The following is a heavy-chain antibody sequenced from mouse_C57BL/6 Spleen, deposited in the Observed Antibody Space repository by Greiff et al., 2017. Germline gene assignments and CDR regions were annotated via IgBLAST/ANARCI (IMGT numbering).Heavy chain of an antibody. J-gene: IGHJ2*01. CDR2: IYPGSGST. V-gene: IGHV1-55*01. CDR3: ARWDDGYYGDYFDY. D-gene: IGHD2-3*01. Sequence: QVQLKQPGAELVKPGASVKMSCKASGYTFTSYWITWVKQRPGQGLEWIGDIYPGSGSTNYNEKFKSKATLTVDTSSSTAYMQLSSLTSEDSAVYYCARWDDGYYGDYFDYWGQGTTLTVSS. CDR1: GYTFTSYW.